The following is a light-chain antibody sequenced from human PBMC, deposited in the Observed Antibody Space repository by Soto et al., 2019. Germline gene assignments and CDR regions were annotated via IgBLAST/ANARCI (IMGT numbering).Light chain of an antibody. CDR1: QSVRTY. V-gene: IGKV3-11*01. CDR2: GAT. J-gene: IGKJ5*01. CDR3: QQYYSLPIT. Sequence: EIVLTQSPATLSLFPGERATLSCRASQSVRTYLAWYQQKPGQAPRLLISGATDRATGIPDRFSGSGSGTEFTLTISSLEAEDFAVYYCQQYYSLPITFGQGTRLEI.